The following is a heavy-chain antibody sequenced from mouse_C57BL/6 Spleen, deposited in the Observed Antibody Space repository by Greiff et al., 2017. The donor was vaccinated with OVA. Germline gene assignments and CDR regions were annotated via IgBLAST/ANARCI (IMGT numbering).Heavy chain of an antibody. D-gene: IGHD2-4*01. V-gene: IGHV5-6*01. CDR2: ISSGGSYT. Sequence: EVQRVESGGDLVKPGGSLKLSCAASGFTFSSYGMSWVRQTPDKRLEWVATISSGGSYTYYPDSVKGRFTISRDNAKNTLYLQMSSLKSEDTAMYYCAREDYDGFAYWGQGTLVTVSA. CDR1: GFTFSSYG. CDR3: AREDYDGFAY. J-gene: IGHJ3*01.